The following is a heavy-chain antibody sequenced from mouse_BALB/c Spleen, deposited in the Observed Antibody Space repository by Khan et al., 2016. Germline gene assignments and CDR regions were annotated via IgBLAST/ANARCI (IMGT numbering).Heavy chain of an antibody. CDR3: ARAWYSMDY. J-gene: IGHJ4*01. V-gene: IGHV1-9*01. Sequence: QVQLKQSGAELMKPGASVKISCKATGYTFSNYWIEWVKQRPGHGLEWIGDILPGSGYSNSNENFKGKATFSADASSNKAYMQQISLNSEDSAVHFCARAWYSMDYWEQRPSVTISS. CDR2: ILPGSGYS. CDR1: GYTFSNYW.